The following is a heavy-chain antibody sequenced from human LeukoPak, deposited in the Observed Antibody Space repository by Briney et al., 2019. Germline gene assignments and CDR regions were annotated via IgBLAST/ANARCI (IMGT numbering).Heavy chain of an antibody. CDR1: GYIFTSYY. CDR2: VYPSAGTS. CDR3: VREYHGGYFDF. V-gene: IGHV1-46*03. Sequence: GASVTVSCKASGYIFTSYYMHWVRQAPGQGLEWLGVVYPSAGTSDPAQRFRARITLSDDTSTSTAYMELRSLKTEDTAIYFCVREYHGGYFDFWGQGTLVTVSS. J-gene: IGHJ4*02. D-gene: IGHD3-16*01.